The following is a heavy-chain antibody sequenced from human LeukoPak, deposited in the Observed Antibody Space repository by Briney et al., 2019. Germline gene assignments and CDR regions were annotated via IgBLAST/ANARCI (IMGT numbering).Heavy chain of an antibody. D-gene: IGHD2-2*01. J-gene: IGHJ3*02. Sequence: GASVKVSCKASGGTFSSYAISWVRQAPGQGLEWMGGIIPIFDTANYAQKFQGRVTITADESTSTAYMELSSLRSEDTAVYYCARGYCSSTSCYGAFDIWGQGTMVTVSS. CDR3: ARGYCSSTSCYGAFDI. CDR2: IIPIFDTA. CDR1: GGTFSSYA. V-gene: IGHV1-69*13.